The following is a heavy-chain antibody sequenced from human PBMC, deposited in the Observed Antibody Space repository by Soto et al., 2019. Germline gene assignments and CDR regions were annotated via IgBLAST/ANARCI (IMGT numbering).Heavy chain of an antibody. V-gene: IGHV3-30*18. Sequence: QVQLVESGGGVVQPGRSLRLSCAASAFTFISYGMHWFRQAPGKGLEWVAVISYDGSNKYYTESVKGRFTISRDNDKNTLYLQINSLIAEDTAVYFCAKETTLYSSSLYLSGMDVWGQGTTVTVSS. J-gene: IGHJ6*02. CDR3: AKETTLYSSSLYLSGMDV. D-gene: IGHD6-13*01. CDR1: AFTFISYG. CDR2: ISYDGSNK.